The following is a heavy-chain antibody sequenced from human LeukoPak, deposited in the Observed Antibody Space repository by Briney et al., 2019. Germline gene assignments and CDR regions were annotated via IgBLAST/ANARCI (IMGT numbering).Heavy chain of an antibody. CDR2: IYYTGST. J-gene: IGHJ4*02. CDR3: TRGPNYVWGSYRYFDY. CDR1: GDSISSGDYY. D-gene: IGHD3-16*02. V-gene: IGHV4-30-4*01. Sequence: SQTLSLTCTVSGDSISSGDYYWSWIRQPPGKGLEWIGYIYYTGSTYYNPSLKGRITISVDTSKNQFSLKLSSVTAADTAVYFCTRGPNYVWGSYRYFDYWGQGTLVSVSS.